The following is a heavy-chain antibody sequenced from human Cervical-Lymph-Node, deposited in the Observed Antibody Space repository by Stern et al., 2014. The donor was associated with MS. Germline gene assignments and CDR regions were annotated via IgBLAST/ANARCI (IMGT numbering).Heavy chain of an antibody. CDR2: IKRDGSET. CDR3: TRFLQSGWSDLFDS. D-gene: IGHD6-19*01. CDR1: GPPFGTPW. J-gene: IGHJ5*01. V-gene: IGHV3-7*01. Sequence: VQLVQSGGGLFQPGGPQGLPCEASGPPFGTPWMSWVRQAPGKGLEWVANIKRDGSETYYLDSVKGRFTISRDNAKSSLYLEMNSLRAEDTAVYYCTRFLQSGWSDLFDSWGRGTLVTVSS.